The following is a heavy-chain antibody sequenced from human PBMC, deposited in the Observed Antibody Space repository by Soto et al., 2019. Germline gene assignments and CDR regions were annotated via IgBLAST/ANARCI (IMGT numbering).Heavy chain of an antibody. D-gene: IGHD3-22*01. J-gene: IGHJ3*02. V-gene: IGHV1-3*01. CDR2: INAGNGNT. Sequence: ASVKVSCKASGYTFTSYAMHWVRQAPGQRLEWMGWINAGNGNTKYSQKFQGRVTITRDTSASTAYMELSSLRSEDTAVYYCAAPLNSAMIDAFDIWGQGTMVTVSS. CDR1: GYTFTSYA. CDR3: AAPLNSAMIDAFDI.